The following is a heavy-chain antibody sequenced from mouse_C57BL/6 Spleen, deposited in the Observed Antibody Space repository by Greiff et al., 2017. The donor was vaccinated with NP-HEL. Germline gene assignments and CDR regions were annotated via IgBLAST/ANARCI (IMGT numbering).Heavy chain of an antibody. CDR2: INPSSGYT. D-gene: IGHD3-2*02. J-gene: IGHJ3*01. CDR3: ARGESSSGYAFAY. CDR1: GYTFTSYW. V-gene: IGHV1-7*01. Sequence: QVQLKESGAELAKPGASVKLSCKASGYTFTSYWMHWVKQRPGQGLEWIGYINPSSGYTKYNQKFKDKATLTADKSSSTAYMRLSSLTYEDSAVYYCARGESSSGYAFAYWGQGTLVTVSA.